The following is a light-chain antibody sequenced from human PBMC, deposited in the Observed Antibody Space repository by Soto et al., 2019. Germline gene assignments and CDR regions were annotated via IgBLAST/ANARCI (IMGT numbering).Light chain of an antibody. J-gene: IGKJ5*01. Sequence: EIVLTQSPGTLSLSPGERATLSCRASQSVAGSYLAWYQQKPSQAPRLLIYGASSRATGFPDRFSGSGFGTDFTLTISGLEPEDSAVYYCQQYGSSSEITFGQGTRLEIK. CDR2: GAS. CDR1: QSVAGSY. V-gene: IGKV3-20*01. CDR3: QQYGSSSEIT.